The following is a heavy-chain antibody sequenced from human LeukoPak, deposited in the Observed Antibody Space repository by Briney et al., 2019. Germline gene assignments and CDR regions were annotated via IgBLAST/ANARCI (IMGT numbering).Heavy chain of an antibody. CDR1: GFTFEYYS. D-gene: IGHD5-12*01. Sequence: GGSLRLSCAASGFTFEYYSMNWVRQAPGKGLEWVSYISTTSSAIYYADSVKGRFIISRDNSKNTLYLQMKSLRGEDSAIYYCARENSGNDEGSYYFDYWGQGTLVTVSS. J-gene: IGHJ4*02. CDR3: ARENSGNDEGSYYFDY. CDR2: ISTTSSAI. V-gene: IGHV3-48*01.